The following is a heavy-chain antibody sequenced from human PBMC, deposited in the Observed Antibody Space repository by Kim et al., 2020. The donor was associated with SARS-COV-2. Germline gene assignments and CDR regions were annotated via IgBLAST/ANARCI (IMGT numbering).Heavy chain of an antibody. J-gene: IGHJ1*01. CDR1: GGSISSGGYY. Sequence: SETLSLTCTVSGGSISSGGYYWSWIRQHPGKGLEWIGYIYYSGSTYYNPSLKSRVTISVDTSKNQFSLKLSSVTAADTAVYYCARGHSSSWYQRYFAEYFRPWGQGTQVTGSS. V-gene: IGHV4-31*03. CDR3: ARGHSSSWYQRYFAEYFRP. CDR2: IYYSGST. D-gene: IGHD6-13*01.